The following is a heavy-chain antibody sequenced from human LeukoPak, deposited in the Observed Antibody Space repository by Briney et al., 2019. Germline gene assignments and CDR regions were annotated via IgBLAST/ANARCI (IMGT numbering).Heavy chain of an antibody. D-gene: IGHD2-2*02. J-gene: IGHJ5*02. CDR1: GYTFTGYY. CDR2: INPNSGGT. V-gene: IGHV1-2*02. Sequence: GASVKVSCKASGYTFTGYYMHWVRQAPGQGLEWMGWINPNSGGTNYAQKFQGRVTMTRDTSISTAYMELSRLRSDDTAVYYCARPHCSSTSCYSWFDPWGQGTLVTASS. CDR3: ARPHCSSTSCYSWFDP.